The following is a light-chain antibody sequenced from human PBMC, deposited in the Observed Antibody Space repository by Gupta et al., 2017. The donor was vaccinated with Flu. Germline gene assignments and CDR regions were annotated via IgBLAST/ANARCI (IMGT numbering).Light chain of an antibody. J-gene: IGLJ2*01. CDR3: GVWDSGLNVLL. CDR1: NFNIGKNY. Sequence: SILMQPASVSAATGQKVSISCLGRNFNIGKNYVSWYQHFPGMAPKLLIYDDDQRPSGIPDRFSGSKSGTSATLDVIGRQTGDVACYYCGVWDSGLNVLLFGGGTELTVL. CDR2: DDD. V-gene: IGLV1-51*01.